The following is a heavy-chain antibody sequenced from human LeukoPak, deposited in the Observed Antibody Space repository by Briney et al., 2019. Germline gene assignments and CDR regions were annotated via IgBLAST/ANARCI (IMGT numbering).Heavy chain of an antibody. Sequence: GASVKVSCKASGGTFSSYAINWVRQAPGQGLEWMGGIIPIFGTANYAQKFQGRVTITADESTSTAYMELSSLRSEDTAVYYCASSYDSSGYYPDYWGQGTLVTVSS. D-gene: IGHD3-22*01. CDR1: GGTFSSYA. CDR2: IIPIFGTA. V-gene: IGHV1-69*01. CDR3: ASSYDSSGYYPDY. J-gene: IGHJ4*02.